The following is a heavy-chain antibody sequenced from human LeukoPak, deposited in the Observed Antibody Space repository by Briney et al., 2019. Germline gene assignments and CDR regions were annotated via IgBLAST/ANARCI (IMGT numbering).Heavy chain of an antibody. J-gene: IGHJ4*02. Sequence: SETLSLTCTVSGDSISSTSYFWGWIRQPPGKGLEWIGGIYHSGSTYYNPSLKSRVTISVDTSKNQFSLKLSSVTAADTAVYYCASRKLGNDYWGQGTLVTVSS. CDR1: GDSISSTSYF. V-gene: IGHV4-39*07. D-gene: IGHD3-16*01. CDR2: IYHSGST. CDR3: ASRKLGNDY.